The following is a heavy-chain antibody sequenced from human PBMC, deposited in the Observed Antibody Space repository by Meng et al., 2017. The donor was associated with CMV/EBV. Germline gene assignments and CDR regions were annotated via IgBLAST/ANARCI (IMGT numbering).Heavy chain of an antibody. CDR1: GFTFSSYS. J-gene: IGHJ6*02. Sequence: GESLKISCAASGFTFSSYSMNWVRQAPGKGLEWVSSISSSSSYIYYADSVKGRFTISRDNAKNSLYLQMNSLRAEDTAVYYCARVVYSSFFAYYGMDVWGQGTTVTVSS. D-gene: IGHD6-6*01. CDR2: ISSSSSYI. CDR3: ARVVYSSFFAYYGMDV. V-gene: IGHV3-21*01.